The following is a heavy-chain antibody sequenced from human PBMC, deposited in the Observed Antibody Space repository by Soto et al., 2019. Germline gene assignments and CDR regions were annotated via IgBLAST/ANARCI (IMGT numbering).Heavy chain of an antibody. CDR1: GGSISSRSHY. J-gene: IGHJ4*02. Sequence: QLQLQESGPGLVKPSETLSLTCTVSGGSISSRSHYWGWIRQSPGKHLEWIGSSFYRGSTHYNPSLKTRVTIAVDTSKNQVSLKPYSVTAADTAVYYCATADVFGVVTPVFEYWGQGILVTVSS. CDR2: SFYRGST. V-gene: IGHV4-39*01. CDR3: ATADVFGVVTPVFEY. D-gene: IGHD3-3*01.